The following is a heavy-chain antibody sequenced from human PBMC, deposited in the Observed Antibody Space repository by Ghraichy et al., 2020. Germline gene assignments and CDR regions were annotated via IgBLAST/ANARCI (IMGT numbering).Heavy chain of an antibody. CDR1: GFTFSSYS. Sequence: GESLNISCAASGFTFSSYSMNWVRQAPGKGLEWVSYISSSSSTIYYADSVKGRFTISRDNAKNSLYLQMNSLRDEDTAVYYCARDRITRTTGGYYWGQGTLVTVSS. CDR3: ARDRITRTTGGYY. V-gene: IGHV3-48*02. D-gene: IGHD1-7*01. CDR2: ISSSSSTI. J-gene: IGHJ4*02.